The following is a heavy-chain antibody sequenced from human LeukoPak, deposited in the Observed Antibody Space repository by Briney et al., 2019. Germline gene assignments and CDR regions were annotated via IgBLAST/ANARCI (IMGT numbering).Heavy chain of an antibody. Sequence: GGSLRLSCAASGFTFSSYSMNWVRQAPGKGLEWVSYISSSSSTIYYADSVKGRFTISRDNAKNSLYLQMNSLRAEDTAVYYCASAPLYYYDSSGYSHAAFDIWGQGTMVTVSS. V-gene: IGHV3-48*01. CDR2: ISSSSSTI. CDR1: GFTFSSYS. J-gene: IGHJ3*02. CDR3: ASAPLYYYDSSGYSHAAFDI. D-gene: IGHD3-22*01.